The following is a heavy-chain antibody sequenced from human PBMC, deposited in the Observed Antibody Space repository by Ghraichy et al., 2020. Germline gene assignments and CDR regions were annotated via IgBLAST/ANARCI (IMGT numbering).Heavy chain of an antibody. CDR2: IKQDGSEK. V-gene: IGHV3-7*01. Sequence: GGSLRLSCVASGFTSSTYWMSWVRQAPGNGLEWVANIKQDGSEKYYVDSVKGRFSISRDNAKNSLYLQMQSLRAEDTAVYYCTKDRWDQPSRLYWYFDLWGRGTVVTVSS. J-gene: IGHJ2*01. CDR1: GFTSSTYW. CDR3: TKDRWDQPSRLYWYFDL. D-gene: IGHD1-26*01.